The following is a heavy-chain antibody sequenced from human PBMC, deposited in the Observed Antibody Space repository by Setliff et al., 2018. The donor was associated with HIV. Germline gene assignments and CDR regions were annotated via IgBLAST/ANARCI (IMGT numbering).Heavy chain of an antibody. J-gene: IGHJ4*02. CDR1: GYTFSTNA. D-gene: IGHD6-19*01. CDR2: INAGDDNT. Sequence: ASVKVSCKAFGYTFSTNAIHWVRQAPGQRLEWMGYINAGDDNTRYSEKFQGRVTITRDTSANTAYMALSSLRSEDTAVYYCARGSCSGCYLSDYWGLGTLVTVSS. V-gene: IGHV1-3*01. CDR3: ARGSCSGCYLSDY.